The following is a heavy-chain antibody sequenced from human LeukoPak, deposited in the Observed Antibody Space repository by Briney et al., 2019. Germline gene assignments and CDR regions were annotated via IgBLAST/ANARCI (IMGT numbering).Heavy chain of an antibody. V-gene: IGHV3-21*01. Sequence: PGGSLRLSCAASGFTFGSYSMNWVRQAPGKGLEWVSSISSSSSYIYYADSVKGRFTISRDNAKNSLYLQMNSLRAEDTAVYYCARDYWYYYDSSGYYYDYWGQGTLVTVSS. CDR3: ARDYWYYYDSSGYYYDY. CDR2: ISSSSSYI. D-gene: IGHD3-22*01. J-gene: IGHJ4*02. CDR1: GFTFGSYS.